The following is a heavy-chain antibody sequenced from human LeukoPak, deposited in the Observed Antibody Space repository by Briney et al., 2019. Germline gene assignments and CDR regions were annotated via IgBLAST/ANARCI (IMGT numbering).Heavy chain of an antibody. J-gene: IGHJ6*03. V-gene: IGHV4-61*02. Sequence: SETLSLTCTVSGGSISSGSYYWSWIRQPAGKGLEWIGRIYTSGSTNYNPSLKSRVTISVDTSKNQFSLKLSSVTAADTAVYYCARDINSSSWPYYYYYMDVWGKGTTVTISS. CDR2: IYTSGST. CDR3: ARDINSSSWPYYYYYMDV. CDR1: GGSISSGSYY. D-gene: IGHD6-13*01.